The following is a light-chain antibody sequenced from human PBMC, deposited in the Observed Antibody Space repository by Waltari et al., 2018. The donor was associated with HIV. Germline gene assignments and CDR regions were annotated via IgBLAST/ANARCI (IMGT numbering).Light chain of an antibody. CDR3: QQYINWPPYT. CDR1: QGISTD. J-gene: IGKJ2*01. Sequence: EIVMTQSPATLSVSPGERVTLSCRASQGISTDLAWYQQKPGQAPRLLIYDASTRATDIPARFSGSGSGTDFTLTISSLQSEDFAIYYCQQYINWPPYTFGQGTKLEIK. CDR2: DAS. V-gene: IGKV3-15*01.